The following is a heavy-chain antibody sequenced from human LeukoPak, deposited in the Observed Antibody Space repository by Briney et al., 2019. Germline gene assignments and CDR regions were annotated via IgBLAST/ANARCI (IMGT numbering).Heavy chain of an antibody. D-gene: IGHD3-3*01. CDR3: APLGVLISGYRAFDI. J-gene: IGHJ3*02. CDR2: ISTSSRYI. V-gene: IGHV3-21*01. Sequence: GGSLRLSCAASGFTFSSYAMHWVRQAPGKGLEWVSSISTSSRYIYYADSVKGRFTISSDNAKTSLYLQMNSLRAEDSAVYYCAPLGVLISGYRAFDIWGQGTMDAVSS. CDR1: GFTFSSYA.